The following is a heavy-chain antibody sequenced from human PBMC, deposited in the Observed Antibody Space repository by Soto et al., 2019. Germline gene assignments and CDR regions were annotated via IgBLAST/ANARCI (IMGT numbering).Heavy chain of an antibody. J-gene: IGHJ4*02. D-gene: IGHD3-10*01. CDR2: ISAYNGNT. CDR1: GYTFTSYG. V-gene: IGHV1-18*01. CDR3: ARGPNVLLWFGELLYPDY. Sequence: GASVKVSCKASGYTFTSYGISWVRQAPGQGLEWMGWISAYNGNTNYAQKLQGRVTMTTDTSTSTAYMELRSLRSDDTAVYYCARGPNVLLWFGELLYPDYWGQGTLVTVSS.